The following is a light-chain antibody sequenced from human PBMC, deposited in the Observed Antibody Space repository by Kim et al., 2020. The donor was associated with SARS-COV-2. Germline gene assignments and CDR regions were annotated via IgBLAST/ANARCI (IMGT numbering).Light chain of an antibody. J-gene: IGLJ1*01. V-gene: IGLV2-18*02. CDR3: SSFTSEASYV. CDR1: SSDFGGYDR. Sequence: QSALTQPPSVSGSPRQSVTISCTGTSSDFGGYDRVSWYQQSPGTAPKRIIYDVIHRPSGVPDRFSGSKSGNTASLTISGLQVEDEADYFCSSFTSEASYVFGTGTKVTVL. CDR2: DVI.